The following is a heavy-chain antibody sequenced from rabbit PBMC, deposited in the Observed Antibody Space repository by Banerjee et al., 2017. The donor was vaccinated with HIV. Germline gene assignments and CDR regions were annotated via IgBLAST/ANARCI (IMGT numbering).Heavy chain of an antibody. V-gene: IGHV1S40*01. J-gene: IGHJ4*01. CDR1: GFDFTSYA. CDR2: IYAGSSGYT. D-gene: IGHD6-1*01. Sequence: QSLEESGGGLVKPGASLTLTCKASGFDFTSYAMLWVRQAPGKGLEWIACIYAGSSGYTDYASWAKGRFTISKTSSTTVTLQMTSLTAADTATYFCARDYTGDDYATDLWGQGTLVTVS. CDR3: ARDYTGDDYATDL.